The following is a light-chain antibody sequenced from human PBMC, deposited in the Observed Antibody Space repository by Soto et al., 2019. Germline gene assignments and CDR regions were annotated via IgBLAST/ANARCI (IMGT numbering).Light chain of an antibody. J-gene: IGLJ2*01. CDR2: DVS. V-gene: IGLV2-14*03. CDR1: SSDVGAYNY. CDR3: ISYTANSLL. Sequence: QSALTQPASVSGSPGQSITISCTGTSSDVGAYNYVSWYQQHPGKAPKLMIYDVSIWPSGVSTRFSGSKSGNTASLTISGLQAEDEADYYCISYTANSLLFGGGTKLTVL.